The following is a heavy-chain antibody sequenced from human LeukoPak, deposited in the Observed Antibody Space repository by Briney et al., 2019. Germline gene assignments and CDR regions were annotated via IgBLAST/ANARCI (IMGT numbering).Heavy chain of an antibody. CDR1: GFTFSSYS. J-gene: IGHJ4*02. CDR2: ISSSSSYI. D-gene: IGHD1-26*01. Sequence: GGSLRLSCAASGFTFSSYSMNWVRQAPGKGLEWVSSISSSSSYIYYADSVKGRFTISRDNAKNSLYLQMNSLRAEDTAVYSCAGGVSGSYGALFDSWGQGTLVTVSS. V-gene: IGHV3-21*01. CDR3: AGGVSGSYGALFDS.